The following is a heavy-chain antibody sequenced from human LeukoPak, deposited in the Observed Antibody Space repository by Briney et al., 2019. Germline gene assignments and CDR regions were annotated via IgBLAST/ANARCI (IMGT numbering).Heavy chain of an antibody. J-gene: IGHJ4*02. CDR1: GVSISTSSYY. CDR2: IYYSGST. V-gene: IGHV4-39*01. CDR3: ISGVYAILFDY. Sequence: SETLSLTCTVSGVSISTSSYYWGWIRQPPGKGLEWIGSIYYSGSTYYNPSLKSRVTISVDTSKNQFSLKLSSVTAADTAVYYCISGVYAILFDYWGQGTLVTVSS. D-gene: IGHD2-8*01.